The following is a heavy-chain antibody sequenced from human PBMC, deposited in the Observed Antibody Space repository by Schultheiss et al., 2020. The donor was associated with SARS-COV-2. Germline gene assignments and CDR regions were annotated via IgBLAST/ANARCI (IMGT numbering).Heavy chain of an antibody. V-gene: IGHV4-61*08. J-gene: IGHJ5*02. D-gene: IGHD3-10*01. CDR1: GGSIRSGESY. CDR2: ISDAGRT. Sequence: SETLSLTCTVSGGSIRSGESYWAWIRQPPGKGLEWIGYISDAGRTNYNPSLTSRVTISMDTSNNQFSLNLNSVTAADTAVYYCARGHFGLQSWGQGTLVTVSS. CDR3: ARGHFGLQS.